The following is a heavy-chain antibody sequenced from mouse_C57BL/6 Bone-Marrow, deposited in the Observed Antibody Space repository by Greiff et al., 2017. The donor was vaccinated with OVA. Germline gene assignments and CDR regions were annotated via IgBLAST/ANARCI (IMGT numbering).Heavy chain of an antibody. V-gene: IGHV5-4*01. J-gene: IGHJ3*01. Sequence: EVKLMESGGGLVKPGGSLKLSCAASGFTFSSYAMSWVRQTPEKRLEWVATISDGGSYTYYPDNVKGRFTISRDKAKNNLYLQMSHLKSEDTAMYYCAREGQLRLLAYWGQGTLVTVSA. CDR2: ISDGGSYT. CDR1: GFTFSSYA. D-gene: IGHD3-2*02. CDR3: AREGQLRLLAY.